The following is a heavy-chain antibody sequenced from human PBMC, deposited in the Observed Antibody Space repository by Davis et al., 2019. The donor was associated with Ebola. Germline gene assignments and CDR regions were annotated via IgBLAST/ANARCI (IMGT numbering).Heavy chain of an antibody. V-gene: IGHV3-66*02. J-gene: IGHJ4*02. D-gene: IGHD3-10*01. Sequence: GESLKISCAASGFTFSSYSMNWVRQAPGKGLEWVSLLYSGGSTYYADSVKGRFTISRDDSKNTLYLQMNSLRAEDTAVYYCARERAYYYGSGSSFNYWGQGTLVTVSS. CDR3: ARERAYYYGSGSSFNY. CDR2: LYSGGST. CDR1: GFTFSSYS.